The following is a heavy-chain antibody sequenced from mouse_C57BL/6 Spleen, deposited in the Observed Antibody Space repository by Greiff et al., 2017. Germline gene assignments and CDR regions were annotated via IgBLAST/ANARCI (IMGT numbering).Heavy chain of an antibody. CDR2: INPNNGGT. D-gene: IGHD1-1*01. CDR3: ARRDYYGSSLYAMDY. J-gene: IGHJ4*01. Sequence: EVQLQQSGPELVKPGASVKISCKASGYTFTDYYMNWVKQSHGKSLEWIGDINPNNGGTSYNQKFKGKATLTVDKSSSTAYMELRSLTSEDSACYYCARRDYYGSSLYAMDYWGQGTSVTVSS. V-gene: IGHV1-26*01. CDR1: GYTFTDYY.